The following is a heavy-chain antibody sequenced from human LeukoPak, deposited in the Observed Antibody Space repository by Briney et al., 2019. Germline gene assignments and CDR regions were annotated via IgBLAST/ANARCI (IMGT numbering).Heavy chain of an antibody. CDR1: GFTFSNAW. CDR3: TTDRGALTN. Sequence: GGSLRPSCAASGFTFSNAWMTWVRQAPGKGLEWVGRIQSKTDGGPTEYAAPVKGRFSISRDDSKSTLYLQMNSLKIEDTGVYYCTTDRGALTNWGQGTLVTVSS. V-gene: IGHV3-15*01. CDR2: IQSKTDGGPT. J-gene: IGHJ4*02. D-gene: IGHD3-10*01.